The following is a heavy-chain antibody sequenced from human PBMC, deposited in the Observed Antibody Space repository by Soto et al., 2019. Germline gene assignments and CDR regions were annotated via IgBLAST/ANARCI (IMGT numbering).Heavy chain of an antibody. D-gene: IGHD5-18*01. CDR1: GGSFSGYY. CDR2: INHSGST. Sequence: SETLSLTYAVYGGSFSGYYWSWIRQPPGKGLEWIGEINHSGSTNYNPSLKSRVTISVDTSKNQFSLKLSSVTAADTAVYYCARSMRYTAILKSTFDYWGQGTLVTVSS. CDR3: ARSMRYTAILKSTFDY. V-gene: IGHV4-34*01. J-gene: IGHJ4*02.